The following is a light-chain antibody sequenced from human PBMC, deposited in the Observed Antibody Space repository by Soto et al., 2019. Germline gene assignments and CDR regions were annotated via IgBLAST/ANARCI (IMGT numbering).Light chain of an antibody. Sequence: QSALTQPRSVSGSPGQSVTISCTGTSNDVGGYNFGSWYQQHPGKVPKLFIYDVSRRPSGVPDRFSGSKSGNTASLNISGLQAEDEADYYCSSYAGSYTLVFGGGTKLTV. V-gene: IGLV2-11*01. CDR2: DVS. J-gene: IGLJ2*01. CDR1: SNDVGGYNF. CDR3: SSYAGSYTLV.